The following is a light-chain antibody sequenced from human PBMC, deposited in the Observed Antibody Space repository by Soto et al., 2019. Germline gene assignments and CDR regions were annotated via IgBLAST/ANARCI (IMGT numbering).Light chain of an antibody. Sequence: EIVLTQSPATLSLSPGERATLSCRASQGVSSYLAWYQQKPGQAPRLLIYDASNRATGIPARFSGSGSGTDFTFSISSPEPEAFAVYYCQQRSNWPRTFGQGTKVEIK. J-gene: IGKJ1*01. CDR3: QQRSNWPRT. CDR1: QGVSSY. CDR2: DAS. V-gene: IGKV3-11*01.